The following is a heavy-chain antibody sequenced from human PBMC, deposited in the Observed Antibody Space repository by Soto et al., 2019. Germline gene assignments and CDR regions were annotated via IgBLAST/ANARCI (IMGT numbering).Heavy chain of an antibody. V-gene: IGHV1-69*19. J-gene: IGHJ4*02. CDR2: ISPMFGAA. CDR1: GGTFNTYA. CDR3: AREVQVETPAFVY. Sequence: QVQLVQSGAEMKKPGSSVKVSCQSSGGTFNTYAMNWVRQAPGQGPEWMGDISPMFGAANYAPKFQGRVTITADESTGTSYMQLSSLPSEDTALYFCAREVQVETPAFVYWGQETLVTVSS.